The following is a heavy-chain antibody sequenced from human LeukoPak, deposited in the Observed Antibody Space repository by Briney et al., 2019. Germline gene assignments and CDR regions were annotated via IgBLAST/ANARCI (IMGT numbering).Heavy chain of an antibody. J-gene: IGHJ4*02. CDR3: ARDGVAGDFDY. Sequence: GGSLRLSCAASGFTFSSYAMHWVRQAPGKGLEWVAVISYDGSNKYYADSVKGRFTISRDNSKNTLYLQMNSLRAEDTAVYYCARDGVAGDFDYWGQGTLVTVSS. V-gene: IGHV3-30*04. CDR2: ISYDGSNK. CDR1: GFTFSSYA. D-gene: IGHD6-19*01.